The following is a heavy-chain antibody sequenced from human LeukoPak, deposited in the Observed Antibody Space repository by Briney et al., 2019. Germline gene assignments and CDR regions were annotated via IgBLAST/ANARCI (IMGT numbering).Heavy chain of an antibody. V-gene: IGHV1-3*04. J-gene: IGHJ1*01. D-gene: IGHD3-22*01. CDR1: GYTFSNYG. CDR3: ARVPLSDSSGHYYPH. CDR2: INTGNGNT. Sequence: ASVKVACKTSGYTFSNYGMHWVRQAPRQSLEWMGWINTGNGNTKSSQKFQDRVALTRDTSASTAYMELNSLSSEDTAVYYCARVPLSDSSGHYYPHWGQGTLVTVSS.